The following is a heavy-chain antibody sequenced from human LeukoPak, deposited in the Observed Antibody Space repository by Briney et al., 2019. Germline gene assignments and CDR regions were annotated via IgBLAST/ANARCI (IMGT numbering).Heavy chain of an antibody. Sequence: SQTLSLTCTVSGGSISGGSYYWSWIRQPAGKGLEWIGRIFTSGSTNYNPSLKSRVTISVDTSKNQFSLKLTSVTAADTAVYYCARDKYYYDTSGSNPVFDYWSQGTLVTVSS. CDR2: IFTSGST. V-gene: IGHV4-61*02. CDR1: GGSISGGSYY. J-gene: IGHJ4*02. CDR3: ARDKYYYDTSGSNPVFDY. D-gene: IGHD3-22*01.